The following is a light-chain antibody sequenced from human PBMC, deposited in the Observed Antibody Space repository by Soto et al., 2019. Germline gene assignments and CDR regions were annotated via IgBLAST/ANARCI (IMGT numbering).Light chain of an antibody. CDR1: QGISSS. V-gene: IGKV1-9*01. CDR3: QQLNSYPMT. CDR2: AAS. Sequence: IQLTQSPSSLSASVGDRVTITCRASQGISSSLAWYQQKPGKAPKLLIFAASTLQSGVPSRFSGSGSGTDFTLTISSLPPEDFGSYYCQQLNSYPMTFGQGTRLEIK. J-gene: IGKJ5*01.